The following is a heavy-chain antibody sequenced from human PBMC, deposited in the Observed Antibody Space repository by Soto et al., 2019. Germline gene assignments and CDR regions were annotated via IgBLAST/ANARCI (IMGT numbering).Heavy chain of an antibody. V-gene: IGHV1-18*01. J-gene: IGHJ4*02. CDR1: GYTFTSYG. Sequence: ASVKVSCKASGYTFTSYGISWVRQAPGRGLEWMGWISAYNGNTNYAQKLQGRVTMTTDTSTSTAYMELRSLRSDDTAVYYCATADPRALAPYYFDYWGQGTLVTVSS. CDR3: ATADPRALAPYYFDY. CDR2: ISAYNGNT.